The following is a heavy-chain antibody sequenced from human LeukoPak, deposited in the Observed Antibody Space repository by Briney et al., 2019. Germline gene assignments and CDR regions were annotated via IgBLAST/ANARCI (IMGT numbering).Heavy chain of an antibody. CDR3: ARDLWWQLPGYMDV. CDR2: ISSSSSYI. Sequence: GGSLRLSCAASGFTFSSYSMNWVRQAPGKGLEWVSSISSSSSYIYYADSVKGRFTISRDNAKNSLYLQMNSLRAEDTAVYYCARDLWWQLPGYMDVWGKGTTVTVSS. D-gene: IGHD2-15*01. V-gene: IGHV3-21*01. J-gene: IGHJ6*03. CDR1: GFTFSSYS.